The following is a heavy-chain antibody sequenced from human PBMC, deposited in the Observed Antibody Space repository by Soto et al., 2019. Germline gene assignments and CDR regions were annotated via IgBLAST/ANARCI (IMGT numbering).Heavy chain of an antibody. CDR1: GGSISSGGYY. Sequence: LSLTCTVSGGSISSGGYYWSWIRQHPGKGLEWIGYIYYSGSTYYNPSLKSRVTISVDTSKNQFSLKLSSVTAADTAVYYCARSYSNYVDYWGQGTLVTVPS. CDR3: ARSYSNYVDY. V-gene: IGHV4-31*03. J-gene: IGHJ4*02. CDR2: IYYSGST. D-gene: IGHD4-4*01.